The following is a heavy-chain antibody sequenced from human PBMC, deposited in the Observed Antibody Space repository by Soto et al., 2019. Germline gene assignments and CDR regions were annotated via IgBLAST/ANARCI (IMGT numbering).Heavy chain of an antibody. CDR3: ARDRGVYCSGGSCYSGDAFDI. CDR2: ISAYNGNT. D-gene: IGHD2-15*01. CDR1: GYTFTSYG. V-gene: IGHV1-18*01. J-gene: IGHJ3*02. Sequence: ASVKVSCKASGYTFTSYGISWVRQAPGQGLEWMGWISAYNGNTNYTQKLQGRVTMTTDTSASTAYMELRSLRSDDTAVYYCARDRGVYCSGGSCYSGDAFDIWGQGTMVTVSS.